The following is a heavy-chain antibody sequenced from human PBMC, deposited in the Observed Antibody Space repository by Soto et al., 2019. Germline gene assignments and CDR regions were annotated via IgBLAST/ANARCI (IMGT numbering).Heavy chain of an antibody. Sequence: SETLSLTCAVYDGSFSGYYWSWIRQPPGKGLEWIGEINHSGSTNYNPSLWSRVTISVDASKNQFSLRLSSVTAADTAVYYCASGSIVGVSAAIYHYMDVWGKGTTVTVSS. CDR3: ASGSIVGVSAAIYHYMDV. CDR2: INHSGST. J-gene: IGHJ6*03. D-gene: IGHD2-2*01. V-gene: IGHV4-34*01. CDR1: DGSFSGYY.